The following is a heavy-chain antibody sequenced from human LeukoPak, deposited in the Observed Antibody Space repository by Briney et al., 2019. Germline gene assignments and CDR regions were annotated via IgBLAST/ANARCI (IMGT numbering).Heavy chain of an antibody. Sequence: SETLSLTCTVSGGSISRYHWSWIRQPPGKGLEWIGYIYYSGSTNYNPSLKSRVTISVDTSKNQFSLKLSSVTAADTAVYYCATDRSLGGDFDYWGQGTLVTVSS. CDR3: ATDRSLGGDFDY. V-gene: IGHV4-59*01. CDR1: GGSISRYH. D-gene: IGHD4-17*01. J-gene: IGHJ4*02. CDR2: IYYSGST.